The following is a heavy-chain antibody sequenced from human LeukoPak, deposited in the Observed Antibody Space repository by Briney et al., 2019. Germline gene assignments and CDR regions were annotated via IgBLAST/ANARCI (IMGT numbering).Heavy chain of an antibody. D-gene: IGHD6-6*01. V-gene: IGHV1-69*05. Sequence: SVKVSCKASGGTFSSYAISWVRQAPGQGLEWMGGIIPIFGTANYAQKFQGRVTITTDESTSTAYMELSSLRSEDTAVYHCARVVTLDGYYFDYWGQGTLVTVSS. J-gene: IGHJ4*02. CDR3: ARVVTLDGYYFDY. CDR1: GGTFSSYA. CDR2: IIPIFGTA.